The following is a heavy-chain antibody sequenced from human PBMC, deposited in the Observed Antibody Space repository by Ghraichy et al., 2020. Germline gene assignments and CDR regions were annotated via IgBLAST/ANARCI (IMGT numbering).Heavy chain of an antibody. CDR1: GGTFSSYA. Sequence: SVKVSCKASGGTFSSYAIRWVRQAPGQGLEWMGGIIPIFGTANYAQKFQGRVTITADESTSTAYMELSSLRSEDTAVYYCARDRWNDFWSGLFNYWGQGTLVTVSS. V-gene: IGHV1-69*13. CDR2: IIPIFGTA. D-gene: IGHD3-3*01. J-gene: IGHJ4*02. CDR3: ARDRWNDFWSGLFNY.